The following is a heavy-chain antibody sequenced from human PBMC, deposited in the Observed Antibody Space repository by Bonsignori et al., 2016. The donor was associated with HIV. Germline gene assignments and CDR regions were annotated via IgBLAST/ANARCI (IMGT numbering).Heavy chain of an antibody. V-gene: IGHV4-34*01. CDR2: INHSGST. J-gene: IGHJ4*02. D-gene: IGHD6-13*01. CDR3: ARGGVAAAGPPSY. Sequence: PGKGLEWIGEINHSGSTNYNPSLKSRVTISVDTSKNQFSLKLSSVTAADTAVYYCARGGVAAAGPPSYWGQGTLVTVSS.